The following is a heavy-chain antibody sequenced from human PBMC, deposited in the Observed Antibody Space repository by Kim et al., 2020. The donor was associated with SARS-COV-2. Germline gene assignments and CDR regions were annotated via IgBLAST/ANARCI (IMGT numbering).Heavy chain of an antibody. V-gene: IGHV3-30*18. CDR1: GFTFSSYG. CDR2: ISYDGSNK. D-gene: IGHD2-15*01. CDR3: AKDGGGGNHLGY. Sequence: SLRLSCAASGFTFSSYGMHWVRQAPGKGLEWVAVISYDGSNKYYADSVKGRFTISRDNSKNTLYLQMNSLRAEDTAVYYCAKDGGGGNHLGYLGQGTLVTSSS. J-gene: IGHJ4*02.